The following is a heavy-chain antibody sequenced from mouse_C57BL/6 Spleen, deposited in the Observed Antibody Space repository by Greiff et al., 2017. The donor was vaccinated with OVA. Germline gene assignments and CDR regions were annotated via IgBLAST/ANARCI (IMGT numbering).Heavy chain of an antibody. CDR2: IYPGDGDT. CDR3: ASHGSSHYYAMDY. D-gene: IGHD1-1*01. CDR1: GYAFSSYW. V-gene: IGHV1-80*01. Sequence: QVQLKESGAELVKPGASVKISCKASGYAFSSYWMNWVKQRPGKGLEWIGQIYPGDGDTNYNGKFKGKATLTADKSSSTAYMQLSSLTSEDSAVYFCASHGSSHYYAMDYWGQGTSVTVSS. J-gene: IGHJ4*01.